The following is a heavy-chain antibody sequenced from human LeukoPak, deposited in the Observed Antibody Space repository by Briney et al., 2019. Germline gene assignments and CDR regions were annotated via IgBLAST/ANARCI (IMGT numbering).Heavy chain of an antibody. CDR3: ATSRGWLHCHPLGY. V-gene: IGHV4-34*01. J-gene: IGHJ4*02. Sequence: SETLSLTCAVYGGSFSGYYWSWIRQPPGKGLEWIGEIHHSGSTNYNPSLKSRVTISLDTSKNQFSLKLSSVTAADTAVYYCATSRGWLHCHPLGYWGQGTLVTVSS. CDR2: IHHSGST. D-gene: IGHD5-24*01. CDR1: GGSFSGYY.